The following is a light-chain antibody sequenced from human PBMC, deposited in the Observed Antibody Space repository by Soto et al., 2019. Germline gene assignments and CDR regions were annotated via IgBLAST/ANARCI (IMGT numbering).Light chain of an antibody. J-gene: IGLJ1*01. Sequence: QSVLTQPASVSGSPGQSITISCTGTSSDVGGYNYVSWYQQHPGKAPKLMIYDVSNRPSGVSNRFSGSKSGNTASLTISGLQAEDEADYYCSSYTSSSTPVCGTGTKVTVL. CDR3: SSYTSSSTPV. CDR1: SSDVGGYNY. CDR2: DVS. V-gene: IGLV2-14*01.